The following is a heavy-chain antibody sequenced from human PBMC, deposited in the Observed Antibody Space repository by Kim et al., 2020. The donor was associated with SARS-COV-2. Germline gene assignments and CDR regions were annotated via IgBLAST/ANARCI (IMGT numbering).Heavy chain of an antibody. J-gene: IGHJ6*02. CDR2: IYYSGST. CDR1: GGSVSSGSYY. V-gene: IGHV4-61*01. Sequence: SETLSLTCTVSGGSVSSGSYYWSWIRQPPGKGLEWIGYIYYSGSTNYNPSLKSRVTISVDTSKNQFSLKLSSVTAADTAVYYCARHEAAAGTIYYYYYGMDVWGQGTTVTVSS. CDR3: ARHEAAAGTIYYYYYGMDV. D-gene: IGHD6-13*01.